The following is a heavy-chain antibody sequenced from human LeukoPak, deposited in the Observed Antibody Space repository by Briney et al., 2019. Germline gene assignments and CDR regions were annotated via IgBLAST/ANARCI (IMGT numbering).Heavy chain of an antibody. J-gene: IGHJ4*02. V-gene: IGHV4-59*01. CDR1: GGSISGYY. Sequence: PSETLSLTCTVSGGSISGYYWSWIRQPPGKGLEWIGYIYYSGTTSYNPSLNSRVTMSVDTSKNQFSLKLSSVTAADTAVYYCARVTGYMTEDYFDYWGQGTLITVSS. CDR3: ARVTGYMTEDYFDY. CDR2: IYYSGTT. D-gene: IGHD6-13*01.